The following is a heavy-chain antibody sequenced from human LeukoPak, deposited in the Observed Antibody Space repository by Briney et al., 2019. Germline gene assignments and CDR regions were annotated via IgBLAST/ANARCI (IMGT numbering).Heavy chain of an antibody. CDR1: GFTFSSYA. Sequence: GGSLRLSCAASGFTFSSYAMSWVRQAPGKGLEWVSAISGSGGSTYYADSVKGRFTISRDNSKNTLYLQMNSLRAEDTAVYYCAKDHTLLTYYESSDRYMDVWGKGTTVTVSS. J-gene: IGHJ6*03. D-gene: IGHD3-22*01. V-gene: IGHV3-23*01. CDR2: ISGSGGST. CDR3: AKDHTLLTYYESSDRYMDV.